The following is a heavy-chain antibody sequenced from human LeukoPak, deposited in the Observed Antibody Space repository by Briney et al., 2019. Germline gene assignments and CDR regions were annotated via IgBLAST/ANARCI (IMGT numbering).Heavy chain of an antibody. CDR2: TIPIFGTA. Sequence: SVKVSCKASGYTFTSYGISWVRQAPGQGLEWMGGTIPIFGTANYAQKFQGRVTISADESTSTAYMELSSLRFEDTAVYYCARDLTMVRGARYRPYNWFDAWGQGTLVTVSP. CDR3: ARDLTMVRGARYRPYNWFDA. D-gene: IGHD3-10*01. J-gene: IGHJ5*02. CDR1: GYTFTSYG. V-gene: IGHV1-69*13.